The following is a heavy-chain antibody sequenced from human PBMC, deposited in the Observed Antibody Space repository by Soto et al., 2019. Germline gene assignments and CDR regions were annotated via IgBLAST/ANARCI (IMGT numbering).Heavy chain of an antibody. J-gene: IGHJ6*02. CDR2: IFSSGTT. CDR1: GDSIGSCKKY. CDR3: ARVPSPFDFYYAMDV. Sequence: PSETLSLTCSVSGDSIGSCKKYLSLIRQAPGKGLEWIGYIFSSGTTYYNPSLKSRLTMSLDTSQNQFSLKLNSVTAADTAVYFCARVPSPFDFYYAMDVWGQGTTVTVSS. V-gene: IGHV4-30-4*02. D-gene: IGHD3-16*01.